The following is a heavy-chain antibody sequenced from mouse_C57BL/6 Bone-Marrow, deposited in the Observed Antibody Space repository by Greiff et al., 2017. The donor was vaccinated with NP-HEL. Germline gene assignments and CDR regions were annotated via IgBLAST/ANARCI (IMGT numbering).Heavy chain of an antibody. D-gene: IGHD1-1*01. CDR3: GSYYYGSRGFAY. CDR2: IYPGSGST. CDR1: GYTFTSYW. Sequence: VQLQQPGAELVKPGASVKMSCKASGYTFTSYWITWVKQRPGQGLEWIGDIYPGSGSTNYNEKFKSKATLTVDTSSSTAYMQLSSLTSEDSAVYYCGSYYYGSRGFAYWGQGTLVTVSA. J-gene: IGHJ3*01. V-gene: IGHV1-55*01.